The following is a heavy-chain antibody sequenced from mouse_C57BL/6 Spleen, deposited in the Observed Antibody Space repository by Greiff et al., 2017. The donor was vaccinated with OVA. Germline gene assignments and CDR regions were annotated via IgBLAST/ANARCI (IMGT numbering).Heavy chain of an antibody. Sequence: EVQGVESGGGLVQPGGSLKLSCAASGYTFSDYGMAWVRQAPRKGPEWVAFISNLAYSIYYADTVTGRFTISRENAKNTLYLEMSSLRSEDTAMYYCARLSTTGEDAMDYWGQGTSVTVSS. CDR2: ISNLAYSI. J-gene: IGHJ4*01. D-gene: IGHD1-1*01. V-gene: IGHV5-15*01. CDR1: GYTFSDYG. CDR3: ARLSTTGEDAMDY.